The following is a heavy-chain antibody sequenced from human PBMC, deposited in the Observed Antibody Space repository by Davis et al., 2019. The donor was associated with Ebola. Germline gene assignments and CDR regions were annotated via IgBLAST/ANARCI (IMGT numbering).Heavy chain of an antibody. D-gene: IGHD5-18*01. Sequence: GESLKISCKASGYSSASYWIAWVRQMPGKGLEWMGIIYPGDSDTRYSPSFQGQVTISADKSINTAYLQWSSLKASDTAMYYCARRVNSYGYLVDYWGQGTLVTVSS. CDR2: IYPGDSDT. CDR1: GYSSASYW. CDR3: ARRVNSYGYLVDY. V-gene: IGHV5-51*01. J-gene: IGHJ4*02.